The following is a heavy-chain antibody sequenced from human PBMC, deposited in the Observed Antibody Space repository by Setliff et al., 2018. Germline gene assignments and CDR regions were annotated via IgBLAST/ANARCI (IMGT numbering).Heavy chain of an antibody. CDR3: ARARYSIFLNWFDP. CDR2: IYTSGST. Sequence: TLSLTCTVSGGSISSGSYYWSWIRQPAGKGLEWIGRIYTSGSTNYNPSLKSRVTISVDTSKNQFSLKLSSVTAASTAVYYCARARYSIFLNWFDPWGQGTLVTVSA. D-gene: IGHD4-4*01. CDR1: GGSISSGSYY. J-gene: IGHJ5*02. V-gene: IGHV4-61*02.